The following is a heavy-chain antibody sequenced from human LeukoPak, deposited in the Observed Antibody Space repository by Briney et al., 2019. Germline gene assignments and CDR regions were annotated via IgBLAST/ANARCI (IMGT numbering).Heavy chain of an antibody. CDR3: ATDYYYDRGGYNYDDY. CDR1: GFAFTNAW. D-gene: IGHD3-22*01. V-gene: IGHV3-15*01. Sequence: GGSLRLSCAASGFAFTNAWMTWVRQAPGKGLEWVGRIRSKADGGTANYAEPVKGRFTISRDDSQNTVYLQMNSLKIADTAVYYCATDYYYDRGGYNYDDYWGQGTLVSVTS. CDR2: IRSKADGGTA. J-gene: IGHJ4*02.